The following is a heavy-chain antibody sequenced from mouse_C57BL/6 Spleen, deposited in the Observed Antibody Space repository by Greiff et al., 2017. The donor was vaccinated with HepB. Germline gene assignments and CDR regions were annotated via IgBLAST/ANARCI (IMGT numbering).Heavy chain of an antibody. V-gene: IGHV5-9-1*02. CDR3: TRDRGNYFDY. J-gene: IGHJ2*01. CDR2: ISSGGDYL. D-gene: IGHD2-14*01. Sequence: VQLQQSGEGLVKPGGSLKLSCAASGFTFSSYAMSWVRQTPEKRLEWVAYISSGGDYLYYADTVKGRFTISRDNARNTLYLQMSSLKSEDTAMYYCTRDRGNYFDYWGQGTTLTVSS. CDR1: GFTFSSYA.